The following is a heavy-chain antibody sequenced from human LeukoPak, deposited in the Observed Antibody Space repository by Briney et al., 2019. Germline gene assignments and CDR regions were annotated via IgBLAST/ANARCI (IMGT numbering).Heavy chain of an antibody. V-gene: IGHV4-39*01. CDR1: GGSISSSSYY. D-gene: IGHD3-3*01. J-gene: IGHJ4*02. Sequence: PSETLSLTCTVSGGSISSSSYYWGWIRQPPGKGLEWIGSIYYSGSTYYNPSLKSRVTISVDTSKNQFSLKLSSVTAADTAVYYCARQHVTIFGVVTSNTFDYWGQGTLVTVSS. CDR3: ARQHVTIFGVVTSNTFDY. CDR2: IYYSGST.